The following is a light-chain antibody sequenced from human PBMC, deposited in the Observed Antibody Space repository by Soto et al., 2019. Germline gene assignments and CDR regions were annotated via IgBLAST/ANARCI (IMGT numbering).Light chain of an antibody. Sequence: EIVMTQSPDTLFVSLGEGATLSCRASQRVSSHLAWYQHKPGQAPRLLIYGASTRASGIPARFSGSGSETDFTLTISSLQSEDFAVYYCQQYNNWPALTFGGGTKVDIK. CDR3: QQYNNWPALT. J-gene: IGKJ4*01. CDR2: GAS. CDR1: QRVSSH. V-gene: IGKV3-15*01.